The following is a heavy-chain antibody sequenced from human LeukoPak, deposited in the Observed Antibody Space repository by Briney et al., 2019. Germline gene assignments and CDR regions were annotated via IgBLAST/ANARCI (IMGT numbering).Heavy chain of an antibody. CDR2: IIPILGIA. V-gene: IGHV1-69*04. J-gene: IGHJ4*02. Sequence: ASVKVSCKASGGTFSSYAISWVRQAPGQGLEWMGRIIPILGIANYAQKFQGRVTITADKSTSTAYMELSSLRSEDTAVYYCARDRPAAIPGENDYWGQGTLVTVSS. CDR3: ARDRPAAIPGENDY. CDR1: GGTFSSYA. D-gene: IGHD2-2*02.